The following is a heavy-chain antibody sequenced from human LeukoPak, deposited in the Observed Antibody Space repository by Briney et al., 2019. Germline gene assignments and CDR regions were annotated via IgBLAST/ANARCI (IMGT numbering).Heavy chain of an antibody. D-gene: IGHD3-22*01. CDR2: ISTSGIYI. CDR3: ARGAYNSGGTHEN. V-gene: IGHV3-21*01. CDR1: GFTFRDYS. Sequence: GGSLRLSCAASGFTFRDYSMNWVRQAPGKGLEWVSYISTSGIYIYYADSVKGRFTISRDNAKNSLYLQMHSLRAEDTALYYCARGAYNSGGTHENWGQGTLVTVSS. J-gene: IGHJ4*02.